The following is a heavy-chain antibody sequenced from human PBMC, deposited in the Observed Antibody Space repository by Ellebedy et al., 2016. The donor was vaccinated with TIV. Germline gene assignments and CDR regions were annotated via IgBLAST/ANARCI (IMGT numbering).Heavy chain of an antibody. D-gene: IGHD2-15*01. J-gene: IGHJ5*02. CDR3: ARGGGCTGGTCYYPDR. CDR1: GFTFSYFT. Sequence: GESLKISCAASGFTFSYFTMNWVRQAPGKGLEWVSYISAGAIYYADSVRGRFTISRDNAKNSLYLQIDSLRVEDTAVYYCARGGGCTGGTCYYPDRWGQGTLVTVSP. CDR2: ISAGAI. V-gene: IGHV3-21*05.